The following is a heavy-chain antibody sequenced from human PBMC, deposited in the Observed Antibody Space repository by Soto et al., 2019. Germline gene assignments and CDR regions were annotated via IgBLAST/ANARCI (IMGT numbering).Heavy chain of an antibody. D-gene: IGHD3-3*01. J-gene: IGHJ6*02. V-gene: IGHV4-31*03. Sequence: SETLSLTCTVSGGSISSGGYYWSWIRQHPGKGLEWIGYIYYSGSTYYNPSLKSRVTISVDTSKNQFSLKLRSVTAADTAVYYCARDVGTIFGVARYGMDVWGQGTTGT. CDR2: IYYSGST. CDR3: ARDVGTIFGVARYGMDV. CDR1: GGSISSGGYY.